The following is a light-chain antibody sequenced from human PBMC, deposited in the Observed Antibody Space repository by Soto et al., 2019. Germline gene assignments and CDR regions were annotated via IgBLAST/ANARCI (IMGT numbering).Light chain of an antibody. V-gene: IGLV1-40*01. CDR3: QSYDSSLSGAV. CDR1: SSNIGAGYD. Sequence: QAVVTQPPSVSGAPGQRVTISCTGSSSNIGAGYDVHWYQQLPGTAPKLLIYGNSNRPSGVPDRFSGSKSGTSASLAITGPQAADEADYYCQSYDSSLSGAVFGGGTKLTVL. J-gene: IGLJ2*01. CDR2: GNS.